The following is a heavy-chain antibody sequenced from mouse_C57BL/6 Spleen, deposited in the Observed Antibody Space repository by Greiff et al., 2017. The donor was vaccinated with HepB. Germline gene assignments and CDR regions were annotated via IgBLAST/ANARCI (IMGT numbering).Heavy chain of an antibody. D-gene: IGHD1-1*01. V-gene: IGHV5-16*01. CDR1: GFTFSDYY. CDR2: INYDGSST. J-gene: IGHJ1*03. CDR3: AREGGSSYWYFDV. Sequence: EVKLMESEGGLVQPGSSMKLSCTASGFTFSDYYMAWVRQVPEKGLEWVANINYDGSSTYYLDSLKSRFIISRDNAKNILYLQMSSLKSEDTATYYCAREGGSSYWYFDVWGTGTTVTVSS.